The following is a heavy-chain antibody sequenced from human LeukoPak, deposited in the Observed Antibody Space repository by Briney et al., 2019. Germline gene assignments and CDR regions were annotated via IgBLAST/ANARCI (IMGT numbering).Heavy chain of an antibody. Sequence: GGSLRLSCAASGFTFSYYGMHWVRQAPGKGLEWVAVISYDGIDKYYADSVKGRFTISRDNSKSTLYLQMHGLTAEDTALYYCARRLVTAGVTDFFDYWGHGTLVSVSS. CDR1: GFTFSYYG. J-gene: IGHJ4*01. V-gene: IGHV3-33*05. CDR3: ARRLVTAGVTDFFDY. D-gene: IGHD6-13*01. CDR2: ISYDGIDK.